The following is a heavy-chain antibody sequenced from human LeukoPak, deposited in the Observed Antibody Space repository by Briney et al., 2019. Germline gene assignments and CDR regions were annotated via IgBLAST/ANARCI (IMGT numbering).Heavy chain of an antibody. Sequence: GGSLRLSCAASGSTFSSYSMNWVRQAPGLGLEWVSYISSSSISIYYADSVKGRFTISRDNVKTSLYLQMNSLRAEDTAVYYCATAPPRYYYDSSGYRLLYYFDYWGQGTLVTVSS. D-gene: IGHD3-22*01. V-gene: IGHV3-21*01. CDR3: ATAPPRYYYDSSGYRLLYYFDY. CDR2: ISSSSISI. CDR1: GSTFSSYS. J-gene: IGHJ4*02.